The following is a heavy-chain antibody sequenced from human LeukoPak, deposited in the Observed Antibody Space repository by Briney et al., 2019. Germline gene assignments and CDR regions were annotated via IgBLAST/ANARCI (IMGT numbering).Heavy chain of an antibody. CDR2: ISSSTTIM. D-gene: IGHD3-10*01. Sequence: GGSLRLSCAASGFAFSTYSMNWVRQAPGKGLEWVAYISSSTTIMHYADSVGGRFTISRDNAKSSLYLQMNSLRAEDSAVYYCARTGGHFDYWGQGTLVTVSS. J-gene: IGHJ4*02. V-gene: IGHV3-48*01. CDR3: ARTGGHFDY. CDR1: GFAFSTYS.